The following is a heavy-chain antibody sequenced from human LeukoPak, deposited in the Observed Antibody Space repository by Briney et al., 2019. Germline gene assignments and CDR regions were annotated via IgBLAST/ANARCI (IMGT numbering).Heavy chain of an antibody. J-gene: IGHJ4*02. CDR1: GGAFSGYY. Sequence: SETLSLTWAVYGGAFSGYYWSWIHQPPGKGLEWIGEINHSGSTNYNPSLKSRVTISVDTSKNQFSLKLSSVTAADTAVYYCARGTRNNCTNGVCSTPFDYWGQGTLVTVSS. D-gene: IGHD2-8*01. CDR3: ARGTRNNCTNGVCSTPFDY. CDR2: INHSGST. V-gene: IGHV4-34*01.